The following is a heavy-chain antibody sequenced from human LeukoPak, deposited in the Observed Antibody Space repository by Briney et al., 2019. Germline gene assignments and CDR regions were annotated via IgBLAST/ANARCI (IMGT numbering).Heavy chain of an antibody. J-gene: IGHJ5*02. V-gene: IGHV4-38-2*02. Sequence: SETLSLTCTVSGYSISSGSYWGWIRQPPGKGLEWVGSIYHSGSTYHNPSLKSRVTISVDTSKNQFSLKLRSVTAADTAVYYWASPTAHLGWFDPWGQGTLVTVSS. CDR1: GYSISSGSY. CDR2: IYHSGST. CDR3: ASPTAHLGWFDP.